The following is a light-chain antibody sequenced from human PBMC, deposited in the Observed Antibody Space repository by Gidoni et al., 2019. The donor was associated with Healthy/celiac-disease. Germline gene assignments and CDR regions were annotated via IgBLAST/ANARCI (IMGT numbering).Light chain of an antibody. Sequence: DIQMTQSPSSVSASVGDRVTITCRASQGSSSWLAWYQQKPGKAPKLLIYAASSLQSGGPSRFSGSGSGTDFTLTISSLQPEDFATYYCQQANSFPITFGQGTRLEIK. CDR1: QGSSSW. CDR2: AAS. CDR3: QQANSFPIT. J-gene: IGKJ5*01. V-gene: IGKV1-12*01.